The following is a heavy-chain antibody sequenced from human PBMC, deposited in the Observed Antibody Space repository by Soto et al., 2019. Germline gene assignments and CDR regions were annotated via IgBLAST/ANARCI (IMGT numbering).Heavy chain of an antibody. Sequence: PGGSLRLSCSASGFTFSSYAMHWVRQAPGKGLEYVSAISSNGGSTYYADSVKGGFTISRDNSKNTLYLQMSSLRAEDTAVYYCARDQYGVLTPEYFQHWGQGTLVTVSS. V-gene: IGHV3-64D*06. CDR3: ARDQYGVLTPEYFQH. CDR1: GFTFSSYA. J-gene: IGHJ1*01. D-gene: IGHD4-17*01. CDR2: ISSNGGST.